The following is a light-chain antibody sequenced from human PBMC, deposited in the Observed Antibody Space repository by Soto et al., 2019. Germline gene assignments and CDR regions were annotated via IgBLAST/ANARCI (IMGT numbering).Light chain of an antibody. CDR3: SSYSGSNNLV. Sequence: QSALTQPPSASGSPGQSVTLSCTGTRSDVGGYNYVSWYQQHPGNAPKLMIYEVLKRPSGVPDRFSGSKSGNTAYLTVSGLQAEDEADYYCSSYSGSNNLVFGGGTKVTVL. V-gene: IGLV2-8*01. CDR1: RSDVGGYNY. J-gene: IGLJ2*01. CDR2: EVL.